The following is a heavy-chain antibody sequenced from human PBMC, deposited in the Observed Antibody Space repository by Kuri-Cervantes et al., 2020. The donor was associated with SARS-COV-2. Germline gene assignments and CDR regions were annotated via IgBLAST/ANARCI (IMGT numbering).Heavy chain of an antibody. D-gene: IGHD2-15*01. CDR1: GFTFSNAW. V-gene: IGHV3-15*07. Sequence: GGSLRLSCAASGFTFSNAWMNWVRQAPGKGLEWVGRIKSKTDGGTTDYAAPMKGRFTISRDDSKNTLYLQLNSLRVDDTAVYYCARGGSCNSGTCFDYWGQGTLVTVSS. J-gene: IGHJ4*02. CDR2: IKSKTDGGTT. CDR3: ARGGSCNSGTCFDY.